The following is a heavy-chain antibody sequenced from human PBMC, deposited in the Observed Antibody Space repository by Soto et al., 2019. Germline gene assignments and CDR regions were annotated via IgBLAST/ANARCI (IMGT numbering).Heavy chain of an antibody. J-gene: IGHJ4*02. CDR3: ASGPNSGSSGYPY. CDR1: GFTFSSYW. V-gene: IGHV3-74*01. Sequence: GESLRLSCTASGFTFSSYWMHWVRQTPGKGLVWVSRIKTDGSYTDYADSVKGRFTISRDNAKNTLYLQMNSLRAEDTAVYFCASGPNSGSSGYPYWGQGILVTVSS. CDR2: IKTDGSYT. D-gene: IGHD3-22*01.